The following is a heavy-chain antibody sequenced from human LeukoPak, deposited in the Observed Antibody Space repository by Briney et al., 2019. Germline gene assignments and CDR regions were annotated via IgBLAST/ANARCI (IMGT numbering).Heavy chain of an antibody. D-gene: IGHD1-1*01. J-gene: IGHJ4*02. V-gene: IGHV4-39*01. CDR2: ICYSGST. Sequence: PSETLSLTCTVSGDSIISSSYYWGWIRQPPGQGLEWIGSICYSGSTYYNPSLKSRVTICVDTSKNQFSLKLRSVTAADTAVYYCARRGGNSNDYWGQGTLVTVSS. CDR3: ARRGGNSNDY. CDR1: GDSIISSSYY.